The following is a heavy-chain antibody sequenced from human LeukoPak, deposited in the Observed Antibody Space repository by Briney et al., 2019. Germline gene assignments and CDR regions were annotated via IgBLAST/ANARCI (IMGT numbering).Heavy chain of an antibody. CDR2: IIPIFGTA. V-gene: IGHV1-69*13. J-gene: IGHJ4*02. Sequence: SVKVCCKASGGTFTSYAISWVRQAPGQGLEWVGGIIPIFGTANYAQKFQGRVTFTAYESKSTAYMELSSLRSEDTAVYYCARDPGGYSYGYTYWGQGTLVTVSS. CDR1: GGTFTSYA. CDR3: ARDPGGYSYGYTY. D-gene: IGHD5-18*01.